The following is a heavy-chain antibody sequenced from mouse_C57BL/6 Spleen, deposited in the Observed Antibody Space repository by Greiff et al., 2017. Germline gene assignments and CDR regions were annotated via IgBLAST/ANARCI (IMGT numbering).Heavy chain of an antibody. Sequence: VQLQQPGAELVKPGASVKLSCKASGYTFTSYWLHWVKQRPGQGLEWIGMIHPNSGSTNYNEKFKSKATLTVDKSSSTAYMQLCRLTSEDSAVYYCAPITTVVGYWGQGTTLTVSS. CDR3: APITTVVGY. CDR2: IHPNSGST. D-gene: IGHD1-1*01. V-gene: IGHV1-64*01. CDR1: GYTFTSYW. J-gene: IGHJ2*01.